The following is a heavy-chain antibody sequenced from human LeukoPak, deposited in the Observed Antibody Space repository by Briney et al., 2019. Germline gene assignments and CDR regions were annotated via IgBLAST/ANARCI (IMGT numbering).Heavy chain of an antibody. CDR1: GFTFSSYW. D-gene: IGHD3-22*01. Sequence: GGSLRLSCAASGFTFSSYWMSWVRQAPGKGLEWVANIKQDGSEKYYVDSVKGRFTISRDNAKNSLYLQMNSLRAEDTAVYYCARDRHTYDSSGYYYSDAFDIWGQGTMVTVSS. V-gene: IGHV3-7*01. CDR3: ARDRHTYDSSGYYYSDAFDI. J-gene: IGHJ3*02. CDR2: IKQDGSEK.